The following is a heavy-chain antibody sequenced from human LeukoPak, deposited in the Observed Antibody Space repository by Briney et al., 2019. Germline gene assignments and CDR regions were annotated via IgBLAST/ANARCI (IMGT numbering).Heavy chain of an antibody. CDR2: ISSSSSTI. CDR1: GFTFSSYS. Sequence: PGGSLRLSCAASGFTFSSYSMNWVCQAPGKGLEWVSYISSSSSTIYYADSVKGRFTISRDNAKNSLYLQMNSLRAEDTAVYYCARDRATGTYYYGSGSFVGDYYGMDVWGQGTTVTVSS. D-gene: IGHD3-10*01. V-gene: IGHV3-48*01. J-gene: IGHJ6*02. CDR3: ARDRATGTYYYGSGSFVGDYYGMDV.